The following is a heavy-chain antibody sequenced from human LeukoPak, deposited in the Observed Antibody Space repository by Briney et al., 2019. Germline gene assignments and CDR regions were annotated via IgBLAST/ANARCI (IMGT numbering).Heavy chain of an antibody. CDR3: ARLLLSGY. J-gene: IGHJ4*02. Sequence: GRSLRLSCAASGFTFSSYAMHWVRQAPGKGLEWVAVISYDGSNKYYADSVKGRFTISRDNSKNTLYLQMNSLRAEDTAVYYCARLLLSGYWGQGTLVTVSS. CDR2: ISYDGSNK. D-gene: IGHD3-10*01. V-gene: IGHV3-30-3*01. CDR1: GFTFSSYA.